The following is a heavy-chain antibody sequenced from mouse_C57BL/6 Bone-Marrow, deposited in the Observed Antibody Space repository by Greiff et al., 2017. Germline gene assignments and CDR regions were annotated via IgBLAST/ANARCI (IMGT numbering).Heavy chain of an antibody. D-gene: IGHD2-4*01. CDR2: IDPSDSYT. CDR3: ARGGPYDYDGVDY. Sequence: QVQLQQPGAELVMPGASVKLSCKASGYTFTSYWVHWVKQRPGQGLEWIGEIDPSDSYTNYNQKFKGKSTLTVDKSSSTAYMQLSSLTSEDSAVYYCARGGPYDYDGVDYWGQGTTLTVSS. J-gene: IGHJ2*01. CDR1: GYTFTSYW. V-gene: IGHV1-69*01.